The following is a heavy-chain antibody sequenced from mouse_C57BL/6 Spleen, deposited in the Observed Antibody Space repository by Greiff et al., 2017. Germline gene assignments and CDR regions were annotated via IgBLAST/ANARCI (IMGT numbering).Heavy chain of an antibody. V-gene: IGHV1-82*01. CDR2: IYPGDGDT. J-gene: IGHJ4*01. CDR1: GYAFSSSW. CDR3: AGSDGYYGYYAMDY. D-gene: IGHD2-3*01. Sequence: QVQLQQSGPELVKPGASVKISCKASGYAFSSSWMNWVKQRPGKGLEWIGRIYPGDGDTNYNGKFKGKATLTADKSSSTAYMQLSSLTSEDSAVYFCAGSDGYYGYYAMDYWGQGTSVTVSS.